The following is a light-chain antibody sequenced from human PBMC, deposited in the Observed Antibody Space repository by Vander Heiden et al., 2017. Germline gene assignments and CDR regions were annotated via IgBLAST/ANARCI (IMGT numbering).Light chain of an antibody. CDR1: QSVSSY. CDR2: DAS. Sequence: EIVLTQSPDTLSLSPGERATLPCRASQSVSSYLAWYQQKPGQAPRLLIFDASNRASGIPARFSGAGSGTDFTLTISSLEPEDSAVYYCQQRSNWPLTFGGGTKVEIQ. CDR3: QQRSNWPLT. J-gene: IGKJ4*01. V-gene: IGKV3-11*01.